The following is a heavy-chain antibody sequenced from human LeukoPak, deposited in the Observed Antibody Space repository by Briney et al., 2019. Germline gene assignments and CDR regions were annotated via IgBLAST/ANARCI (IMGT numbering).Heavy chain of an antibody. CDR2: MNQRGST. CDR1: GASFTGYY. J-gene: IGHJ3*02. Sequence: TSETLSLTCDVYGASFTGYYWSWIRQSPGKGLEWIGEMNQRGSTNYNPSLKSRVTISVDTSRNQFSLKLSSVTAADTAVYFCAITTSWLPNTFDIWGQGTMVTVSA. CDR3: AITTSWLPNTFDI. D-gene: IGHD2-2*01. V-gene: IGHV4-34*01.